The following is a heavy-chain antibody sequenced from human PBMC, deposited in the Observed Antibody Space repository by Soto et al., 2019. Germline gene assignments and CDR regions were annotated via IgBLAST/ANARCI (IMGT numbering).Heavy chain of an antibody. CDR3: ASGGREGYNAAFDY. CDR2: IIPILGIA. V-gene: IGHV1-69*02. Sequence: QVLLVQSGAEVKKPGSSVKVSCKASGGTFSSYTISWVRQAPGQGLEWMGRIIPILGIANYAQKFQGRVTMNADKSTSTDYMELSSLRSEDTAVYDGASGGREGYNAAFDYWGQGTLVTVSS. J-gene: IGHJ4*02. D-gene: IGHD2-15*01. CDR1: GGTFSSYT.